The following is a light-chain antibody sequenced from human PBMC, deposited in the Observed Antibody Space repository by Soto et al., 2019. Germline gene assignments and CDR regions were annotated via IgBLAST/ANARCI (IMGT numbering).Light chain of an antibody. CDR3: QSYDRSLSGSVV. V-gene: IGLV1-40*01. Sequence: QSVLTQPPSVSGAPGQRVTISCTGSDSNIGAGYDVHWYQHLPGTAPKLLMYGNSIRPSGVPDRFSGSRSGTSASLAITGLQAEEEAHYYCQSYDRSLSGSVVFGGGTKLTVL. CDR1: DSNIGAGYD. CDR2: GNS. J-gene: IGLJ2*01.